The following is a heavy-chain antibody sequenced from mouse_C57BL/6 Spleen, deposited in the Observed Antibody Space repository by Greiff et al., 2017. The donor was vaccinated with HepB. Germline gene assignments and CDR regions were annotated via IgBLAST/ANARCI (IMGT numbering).Heavy chain of an antibody. CDR3: ARVYGNYWFAY. Sequence: EVKLMESGGGLVQPGGSLSLSCAASGFTFTDYYMSWVRQPPGKALEWLGFIRNKANGYTTEYSASVKGRFTISRDNSQSILYLQMNALRAEDSATYYCARVYGNYWFAYWGQGTLVTVSA. CDR2: IRNKANGYTT. D-gene: IGHD2-1*01. V-gene: IGHV7-3*01. J-gene: IGHJ3*01. CDR1: GFTFTDYY.